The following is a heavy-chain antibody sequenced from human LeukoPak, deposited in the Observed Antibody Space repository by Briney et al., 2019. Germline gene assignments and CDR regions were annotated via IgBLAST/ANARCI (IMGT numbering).Heavy chain of an antibody. J-gene: IGHJ4*02. CDR1: GGSISSYY. D-gene: IGHD5-12*01. V-gene: IGHV4-59*01. CDR3: ARELRRGYGYGSVFDH. CDR2: VSGSVNA. Sequence: SSETLSLTCSVSGGSISSYYWSWIRQSPGKGLEWIGFVSGSVNANYNPSLKSRVAISADTSQNQFSLNLTSVTAADTAVYYCARELRRGYGYGSVFDHWGQGIHVTVSS.